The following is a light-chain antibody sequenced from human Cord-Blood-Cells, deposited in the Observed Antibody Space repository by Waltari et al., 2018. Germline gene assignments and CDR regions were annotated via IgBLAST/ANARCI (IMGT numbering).Light chain of an antibody. CDR3: AAWDDSLSGRV. CDR1: SSNIGSNS. J-gene: IGLJ3*02. Sequence: QSVLTQPPSASGTPGQRVTISCSGSSSNIGSNSVYWYQQLPGTAPKLLIYRNQRPSGVPDRFSGSKSGTSASLAISGLRSEDEADYYCAAWDDSLSGRVFGGGTKLTVL. V-gene: IGLV1-47*01. CDR2: RN.